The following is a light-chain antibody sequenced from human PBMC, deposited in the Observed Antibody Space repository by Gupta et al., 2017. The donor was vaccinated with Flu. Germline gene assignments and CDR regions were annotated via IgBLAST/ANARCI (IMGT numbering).Light chain of an antibody. CDR2: KAS. Sequence: DIQMTQSPSTLSASVRDRVTITCRASQSISTWLAWYQQNPGKAPKRLLYKASTLEGGVPSRFSGSGSGTEFTLTISSLQPDDFATYYCQQYNSYPWTFGQGTKVEIK. CDR1: QSISTW. CDR3: QQYNSYPWT. V-gene: IGKV1-5*03. J-gene: IGKJ1*01.